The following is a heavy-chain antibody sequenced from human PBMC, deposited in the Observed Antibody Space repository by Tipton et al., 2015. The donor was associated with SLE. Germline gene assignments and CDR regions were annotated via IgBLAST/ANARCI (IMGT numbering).Heavy chain of an antibody. CDR2: IRYDGSNK. Sequence: SLRLSCAASGFTFSSYGMHWVRQAPGKGLEWVAFIRYDGSNKYYADSVKGRFTISRDNSKNRLYLQMNSLRGEDTAVYYCARRRAATGLFSERGWFDSWGQGTLVTVSS. J-gene: IGHJ5*01. D-gene: IGHD6-25*01. CDR3: ARRRAATGLFSERGWFDS. V-gene: IGHV3-30*02. CDR1: GFTFSSYG.